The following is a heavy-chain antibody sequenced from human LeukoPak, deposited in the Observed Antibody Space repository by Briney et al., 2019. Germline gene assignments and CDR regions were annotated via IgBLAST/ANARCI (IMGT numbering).Heavy chain of an antibody. Sequence: GGSLRLSCAASGFTFSSYGMHWVRQAPGKGLEWVAVIWYDGSNKYYADSVKGRFTISRDNSKNTPYLQMNSLRAEDTAVYYCARAPTTVTTPYYYYGMDVWGKGTTVTVSS. CDR2: IWYDGSNK. CDR3: ARAPTTVTTPYYYYGMDV. V-gene: IGHV3-33*01. J-gene: IGHJ6*04. CDR1: GFTFSSYG. D-gene: IGHD4-17*01.